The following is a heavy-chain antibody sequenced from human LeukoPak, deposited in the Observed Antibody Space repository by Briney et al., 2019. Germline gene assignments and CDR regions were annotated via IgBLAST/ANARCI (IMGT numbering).Heavy chain of an antibody. J-gene: IGHJ6*03. V-gene: IGHV3-48*01. D-gene: IGHD3-10*02. CDR1: GFTFNNYS. CDR3: ATFTMSDYYYHMDV. Sequence: PGGSLRLSCAASGFTFNNYSMNWVRQALGKGLEWVSYISTTSSTIYYADSVKGRFTISRDNAKNTLYLQMNSLRAEDTALYYCATFTMSDYYYHMDVWGKGTTVTVSS. CDR2: ISTTSSTI.